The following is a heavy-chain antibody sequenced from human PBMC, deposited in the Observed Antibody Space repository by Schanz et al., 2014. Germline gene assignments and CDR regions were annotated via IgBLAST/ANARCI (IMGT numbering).Heavy chain of an antibody. D-gene: IGHD3-10*01. CDR2: ISGSGETT. J-gene: IGHJ5*02. V-gene: IGHV3-23*01. CDR1: GFTFSSYA. CDR3: AKDQLANYRGSGYNWFDP. Sequence: EVQLLESGGGLVQPGGSLRLSCAASGFTFSSYAMSWVRQAPGKGLEWVSAISGSGETTYYADSVKGRFTISRDNSKNTLYLQMNSLRADDTAVYYCAKDQLANYRGSGYNWFDPWGQGTLVTVSS.